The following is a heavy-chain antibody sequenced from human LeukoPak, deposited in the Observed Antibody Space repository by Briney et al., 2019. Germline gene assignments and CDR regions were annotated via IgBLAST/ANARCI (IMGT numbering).Heavy chain of an antibody. CDR1: GGTFSSYA. J-gene: IGHJ4*02. CDR3: AKDGSAGYSSGPGGY. CDR2: IIPILGIA. V-gene: IGHV1-69*04. Sequence: GASVKVSCKASGGTFSSYAISWVRQAPGQGLEWMGRIIPILGIANYAQKFQGRVTITADKSTSTAYMELSSLRSEDTAVYYCAKDGSAGYSSGPGGYWGQGTLVTVSS. D-gene: IGHD6-19*01.